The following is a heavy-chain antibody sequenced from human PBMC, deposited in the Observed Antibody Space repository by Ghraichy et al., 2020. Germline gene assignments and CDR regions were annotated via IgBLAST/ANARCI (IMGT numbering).Heavy chain of an antibody. CDR2: ISSSSSYI. J-gene: IGHJ4*02. D-gene: IGHD2-21*02. CDR1: GFTFSSYS. CDR3: ARAPLRVVTAYDY. V-gene: IGHV3-21*01. Sequence: LSLTCAASGFTFSSYSMNWVRQAPGKGLEWVSSISSSSSYIYYADSVKGRFTIPRDNAKNSLYLQMNSLRAEDTAVYYCARAPLRVVTAYDYWGQGTLVTVSS.